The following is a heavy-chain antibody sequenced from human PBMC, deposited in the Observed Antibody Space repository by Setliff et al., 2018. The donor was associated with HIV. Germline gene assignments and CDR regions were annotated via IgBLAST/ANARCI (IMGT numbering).Heavy chain of an antibody. V-gene: IGHV5-51*01. D-gene: IGHD3-22*01. Sequence: GESLKISCKGSGYSFISYWIGWVRQMSGKGLEWMGIIYPGDSDTTYSPSFQGQVNISADKSINTAYLQWSSLKASDTAMYYCARFVHSSGWYSSSYYYYMDVWGKGTTVTVSS. CDR2: IYPGDSDT. CDR1: GYSFISYW. J-gene: IGHJ6*03. CDR3: ARFVHSSGWYSSSYYYYMDV.